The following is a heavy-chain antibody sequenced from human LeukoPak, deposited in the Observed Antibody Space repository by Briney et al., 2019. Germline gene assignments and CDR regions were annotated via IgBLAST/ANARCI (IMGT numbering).Heavy chain of an antibody. J-gene: IGHJ5*02. CDR1: GFTFSIYA. CDR3: AKVPPGYTYWFDP. V-gene: IGHV3-23*01. CDR2: ISGSGGNT. D-gene: IGHD6-13*01. Sequence: GGSLRLSCAASGFTFSIYAVGWVRQAAGKVLEWVSAISGSGGNTYYAHSVKGRFTISRDNSKNTLYLQMNSLKAEDTAVYYCAKVPPGYTYWFDPWGQGTLVTVSS.